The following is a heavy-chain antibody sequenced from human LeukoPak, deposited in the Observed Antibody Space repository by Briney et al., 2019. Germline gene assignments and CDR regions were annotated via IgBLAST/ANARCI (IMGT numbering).Heavy chain of an antibody. Sequence: RSPRLSCAASGFIFFSYGMHWVRQAPGKGLEWVAVIWYDGGNKYYADSVKGRFTISRDNSKNTLYLQMNSLRAEDTAVYYCARDRIAAAGTPPDYYFAMDVWGQGTT. CDR1: GFIFFSYG. CDR2: IWYDGGNK. CDR3: ARDRIAAAGTPPDYYFAMDV. V-gene: IGHV3-33*01. J-gene: IGHJ6*02. D-gene: IGHD6-13*01.